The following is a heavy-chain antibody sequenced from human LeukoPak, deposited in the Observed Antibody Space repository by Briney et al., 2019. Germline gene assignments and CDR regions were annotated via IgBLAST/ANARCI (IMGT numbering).Heavy chain of an antibody. J-gene: IGHJ4*02. Sequence: SETLSLTCTVSGGSISSSSYYWGWIRQPPGKGLEWIGSIYYSGSTYYNPSLKSRVTISVDTSKNQFSLKLSSVTAADTAVYYCARFSSGWSRWGQGTLVTVSS. CDR1: GGSISSSSYY. CDR3: ARFSSGWSR. V-gene: IGHV4-39*01. D-gene: IGHD6-19*01. CDR2: IYYSGST.